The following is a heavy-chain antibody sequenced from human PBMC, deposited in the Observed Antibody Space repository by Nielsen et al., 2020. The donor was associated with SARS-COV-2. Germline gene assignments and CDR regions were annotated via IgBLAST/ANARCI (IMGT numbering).Heavy chain of an antibody. Sequence: GESLKISCKGSGYTFTSYWIGWVRQMPGKGLEWMGIIYPGDSEGRYTPSFQGQVTISADKSISTAYLQWGSLKASDTALYYCARLGGRWLPNWYFDLWGRGTLVTVSS. D-gene: IGHD3-22*01. CDR2: IYPGDSEG. CDR3: ARLGGRWLPNWYFDL. V-gene: IGHV5-51*01. J-gene: IGHJ2*01. CDR1: GYTFTSYW.